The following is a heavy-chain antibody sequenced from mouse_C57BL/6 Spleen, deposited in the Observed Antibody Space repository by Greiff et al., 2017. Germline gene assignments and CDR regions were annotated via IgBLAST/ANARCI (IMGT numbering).Heavy chain of an antibody. CDR3: TRASFITTVVATPFAY. CDR2: ISSGGDYI. Sequence: EVQLVESGEGLVKPGGSLKLSCAASGFTFSSYAMSWVRQTPEKRLEWVAYISSGGDYIYYADTVKGRFTISRDNARTTLYLQMSSLKSEDTAMYDCTRASFITTVVATPFAYWGQGTLVTVSA. V-gene: IGHV5-9-1*02. J-gene: IGHJ3*01. D-gene: IGHD1-1*01. CDR1: GFTFSSYA.